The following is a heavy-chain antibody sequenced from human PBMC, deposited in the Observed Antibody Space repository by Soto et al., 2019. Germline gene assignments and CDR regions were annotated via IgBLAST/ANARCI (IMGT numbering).Heavy chain of an antibody. CDR3: ARGVSAGFDY. CDR2: MEPSTGRT. CDR1: GYSFTSID. Sequence: QVQLVQSGAEVREPGASVKVSCKASGYSFTSIDINWVRQTAGQGREWMGWMEPSTGRTGYAQKFQGRVTMTRDTSINTAYMELTTLTSDDTAFYYCARGVSAGFDYWGQGTLVIVSS. V-gene: IGHV1-8*01. J-gene: IGHJ4*02. D-gene: IGHD6-19*01.